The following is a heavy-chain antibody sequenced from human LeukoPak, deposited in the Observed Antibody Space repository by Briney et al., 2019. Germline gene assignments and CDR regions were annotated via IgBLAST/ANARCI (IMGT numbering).Heavy chain of an antibody. CDR1: GGSISSYY. J-gene: IGHJ4*02. D-gene: IGHD3-22*01. Sequence: SETLSLTCTVSGGSISSYYWSWIRQPPGKGLEWIGYIYYSGSTNYNPSLKSRVTISVDTSKNQFSLKLSSVTAADTAVYYCARHRSYDSSGYYTYWGQGTLVTVSS. CDR3: ARHRSYDSSGYYTY. V-gene: IGHV4-59*08. CDR2: IYYSGST.